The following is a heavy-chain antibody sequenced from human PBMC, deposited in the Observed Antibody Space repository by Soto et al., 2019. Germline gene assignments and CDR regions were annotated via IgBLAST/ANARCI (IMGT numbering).Heavy chain of an antibody. CDR3: ARGYSYGYFVDY. Sequence: SETLSLTCTVSGGSISSGGYYWSWIRQHPGKGLEWIGYIYYSGSTYYNPSLKSRVTISVDTSKNQFSLKLSSVTAADTAVYYCARGYSYGYFVDYWGQGTLVTVSS. V-gene: IGHV4-31*03. CDR2: IYYSGST. J-gene: IGHJ4*02. CDR1: GGSISSGGYY. D-gene: IGHD5-18*01.